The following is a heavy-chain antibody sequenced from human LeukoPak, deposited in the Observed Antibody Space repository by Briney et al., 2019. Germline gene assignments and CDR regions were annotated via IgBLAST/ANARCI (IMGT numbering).Heavy chain of an antibody. CDR3: ARGRVAASNYCFDY. J-gene: IGHJ4*02. Sequence: PGGSLRLSCAASGFTFSSYWMHWVRQAPGKGLVWVSRINSDGSSTNSADSVKGRFTISRDNAKNTLYLQMNSLRVEDTAVYYCARGRVAASNYCFDYWGQGTLVTVSS. V-gene: IGHV3-74*01. CDR2: INSDGSST. CDR1: GFTFSSYW. D-gene: IGHD1-26*01.